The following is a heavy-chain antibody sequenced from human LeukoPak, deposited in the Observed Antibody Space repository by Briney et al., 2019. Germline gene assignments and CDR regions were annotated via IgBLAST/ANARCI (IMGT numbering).Heavy chain of an antibody. CDR3: ARDLWAARSPPDY. CDR1: GFTFGSYS. CDR2: ISSSSSYI. Sequence: GGSLRLSCAASGFTFGSYSMNWVRQAPGKGLEWVSSISSSSSYIYYADSVKGRFTISRDNAKNSLYLQMSSLRAEDTAVYYCARDLWAARSPPDYWGQGTLVTVSS. D-gene: IGHD6-6*01. J-gene: IGHJ4*02. V-gene: IGHV3-21*01.